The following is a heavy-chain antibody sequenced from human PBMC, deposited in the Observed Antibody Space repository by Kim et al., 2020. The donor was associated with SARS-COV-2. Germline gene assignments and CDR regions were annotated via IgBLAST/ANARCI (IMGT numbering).Heavy chain of an antibody. CDR1: GGSISSSSYY. CDR2: IYYSGST. J-gene: IGHJ4*02. D-gene: IGHD5-12*01. Sequence: SETLSLTCTVSGGSISSSSYYWGWLRQPPGMGLEWIGSIYYSGSTYYNPDLKSRVTISVDTSKTQFSLKLSSVTAAATAVYYCARGGLGIVATWYYWGQGTLVTVSS. V-gene: IGHV4-39*01. CDR3: ARGGLGIVATWYY.